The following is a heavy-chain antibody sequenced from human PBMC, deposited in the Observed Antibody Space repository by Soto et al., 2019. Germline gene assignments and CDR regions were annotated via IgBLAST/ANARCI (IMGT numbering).Heavy chain of an antibody. CDR3: AKEGYYYGSGSYSFDY. Sequence: QVQLVESGGGVVQPGRSLRLSCAASGFTFSSYGMHWVRQAPGKGLEWVAVISYDGSNKYYADSVKGRFTISRDNSKNTLYLQMNRLRAEDTAVYYCAKEGYYYGSGSYSFDYWGQGTLVTVSS. CDR2: ISYDGSNK. V-gene: IGHV3-30*18. J-gene: IGHJ4*02. CDR1: GFTFSSYG. D-gene: IGHD3-10*01.